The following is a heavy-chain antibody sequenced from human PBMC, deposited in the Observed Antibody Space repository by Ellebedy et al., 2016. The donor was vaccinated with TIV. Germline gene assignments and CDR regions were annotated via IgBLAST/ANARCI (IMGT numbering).Heavy chain of an antibody. V-gene: IGHV4-59*01. CDR3: ARRYYDFWSGTHFDY. CDR2: IYYSGST. Sequence: SETLSLTCTVSGGSISGYYWSWIRQHPGKGLEWIGYIYYSGSTYYNPSLKSRVTISVDTSKNQFSLKLSSVTAADTAVYYCARRYYDFWSGTHFDYWGQGTLVTVSS. J-gene: IGHJ4*02. CDR1: GGSISGYY. D-gene: IGHD3-3*01.